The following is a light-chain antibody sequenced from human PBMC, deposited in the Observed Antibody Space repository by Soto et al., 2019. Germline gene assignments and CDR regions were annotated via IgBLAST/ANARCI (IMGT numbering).Light chain of an antibody. V-gene: IGLV1-40*01. CDR2: GST. CDR3: QSYDSSLSAVV. CDR1: SSNIGAGYD. Sequence: QSVLTQPPSVSGAPGQRVTISCTGSSSNIGAGYDVHWYQQFPGTAPKLLLYGSTNRPSGVPDRFSGSKSGTSASLAIAGLQTEDEADYYCQSYDSSLSAVVFCGGTKLTVL. J-gene: IGLJ2*01.